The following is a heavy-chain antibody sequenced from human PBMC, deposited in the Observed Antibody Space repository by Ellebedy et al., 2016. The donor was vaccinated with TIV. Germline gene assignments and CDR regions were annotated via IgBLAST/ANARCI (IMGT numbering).Heavy chain of an antibody. Sequence: AASVQVSCKASGYTFTSYALHWVRQPPGQRLAWMGWINAGNGNAKYSQKFQGRVTITRDTSTDTAYMELSSLRSEDTAVYYCATLLSHFDYWGQGTLVTVSS. CDR1: GYTFTSYA. V-gene: IGHV1-3*01. CDR3: ATLLSHFDY. J-gene: IGHJ4*02. CDR2: INAGNGNA. D-gene: IGHD3-16*01.